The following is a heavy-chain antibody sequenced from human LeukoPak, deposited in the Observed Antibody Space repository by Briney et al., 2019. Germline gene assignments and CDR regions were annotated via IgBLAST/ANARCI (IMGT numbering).Heavy chain of an antibody. CDR2: IYTTGST. CDR1: GGSFSGYY. J-gene: IGHJ5*02. D-gene: IGHD4-17*01. Sequence: SETLSLTCAVYGGSFSGYYWSWIRQPAGKGLEWIGRIYTTGSTTYNPSLKSRVTMSVDTSKNQFPLNLMSVTAADTAVYYCTRDTGTTGEVKFDPWGQGTLVTVSS. V-gene: IGHV4-4*07. CDR3: TRDTGTTGEVKFDP.